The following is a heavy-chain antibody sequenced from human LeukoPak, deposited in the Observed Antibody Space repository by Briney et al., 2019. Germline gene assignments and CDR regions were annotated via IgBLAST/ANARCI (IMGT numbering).Heavy chain of an antibody. D-gene: IGHD3-10*01. V-gene: IGHV3-23*01. CDR1: GFTFSSYA. CDR2: ISGSGGST. CDR3: AKDRHYYGSGSFYTYFDY. J-gene: IGHJ4*02. Sequence: GGSLRLSCAASGFTFSSYAMTWVRQAPGKGLEWVSVISGSGGSTYYADSVKGRFTISRDNSQNTLYLQMNSLRAEDTAVYYCAKDRHYYGSGSFYTYFDYWGQGTLVTVSS.